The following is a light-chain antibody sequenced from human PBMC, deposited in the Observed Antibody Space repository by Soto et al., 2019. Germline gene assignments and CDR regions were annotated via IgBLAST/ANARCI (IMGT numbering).Light chain of an antibody. Sequence: QTVVSQEPSFSVSPGGTVTLTCGLTSGSVLTSYYPTWYQQTPGQAPRTLIYSTNIRSSGVPDRFSGSILGNKAALTITGAQADDESDYYWALYVGTGTVVFGGGTQLTVL. V-gene: IGLV8-61*01. CDR3: ALYVGTGTVV. CDR1: SGSVLTSYY. J-gene: IGLJ7*01. CDR2: STN.